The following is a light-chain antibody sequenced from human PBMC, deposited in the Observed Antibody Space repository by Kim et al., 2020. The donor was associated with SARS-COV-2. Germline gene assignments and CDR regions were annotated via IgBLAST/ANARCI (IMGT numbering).Light chain of an antibody. CDR1: NIGSKS. CDR2: YDS. J-gene: IGLJ2*01. CDR3: QVWDSSSVV. V-gene: IGLV3-21*04. Sequence: SYELTQPPSVSVAPGKTARITCGGNNIGSKSVHWYQQKPGQAPVLVIYYDSDRPSGIPERFSGSNSGNTATLTISRVEAGDEADYYCQVWDSSSVVFGGGIQLTVL.